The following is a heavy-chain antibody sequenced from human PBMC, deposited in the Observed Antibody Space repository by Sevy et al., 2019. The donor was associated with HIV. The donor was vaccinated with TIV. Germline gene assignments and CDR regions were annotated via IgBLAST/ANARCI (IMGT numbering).Heavy chain of an antibody. V-gene: IGHV3-9*01. J-gene: IGHJ4*02. CDR2: ISWNSGSI. CDR1: GFTFDDYA. D-gene: IGHD4-4*01. Sequence: GGSLRLSCAASGFTFDDYAMHWVRQAPGKGLEWVSGISWNSGSIGYADSVKGRFTISRDNAKNSLYLQMNSLRAEDTALYYCAKSTVTTNPIGYWGQGTLVTVSS. CDR3: AKSTVTTNPIGY.